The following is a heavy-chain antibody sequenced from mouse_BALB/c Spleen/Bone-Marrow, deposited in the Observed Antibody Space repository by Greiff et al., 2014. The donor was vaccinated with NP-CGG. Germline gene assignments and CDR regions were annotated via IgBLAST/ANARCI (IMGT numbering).Heavy chain of an antibody. CDR2: IDPANGNT. Sequence: VQLQQSGAELVKPGASVKLSCTASGFNIKDTYMHWAKQRPEQGLEWIGRIDPANGNTKYDPKFQGKATITADTSSNTAYLQLGSLTSEDTAVYYCAMITTGAWFAYWGQGTLVSVSA. J-gene: IGHJ3*01. V-gene: IGHV14-3*02. D-gene: IGHD2-4*01. CDR3: AMITTGAWFAY. CDR1: GFNIKDTY.